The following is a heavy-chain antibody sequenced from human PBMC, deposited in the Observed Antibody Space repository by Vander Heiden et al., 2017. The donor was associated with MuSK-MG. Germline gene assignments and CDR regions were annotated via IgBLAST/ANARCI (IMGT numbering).Heavy chain of an antibody. CDR3: ARGRRAVVPAAMSVGEPTGDDAFDI. V-gene: IGHV4-34*01. CDR1: GGSFSGYY. Sequence: QVQLQQWGAGLLKPSETLSLTCAVYGGSFSGYYWSWIRQPPGKRLEWIGEINHSGSTNYNPSLKSRVTISVDTSKNQFSLKLSSVTAADTAVYYCARGRRAVVPAAMSVGEPTGDDAFDIWGQGTMVTVSS. D-gene: IGHD2-2*01. J-gene: IGHJ3*02. CDR2: INHSGST.